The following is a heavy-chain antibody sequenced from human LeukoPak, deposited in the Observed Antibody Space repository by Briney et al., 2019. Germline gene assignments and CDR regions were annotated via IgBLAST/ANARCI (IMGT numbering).Heavy chain of an antibody. V-gene: IGHV4-39*01. CDR1: GFTFSTYSIN. D-gene: IGHD3-9*01. Sequence: GSLRLSCAASGFTFSTYSINWVRQPPGKGLEWIGSIYYSGSTYYNPSLKSRVTISVDTSKNQFSLKLSSVTAADTAVYYCASLIGNYDILTGYYNSYYYYYMDVWGKGTTVTISS. CDR3: ASLIGNYDILTGYYNSYYYYYMDV. CDR2: IYYSGST. J-gene: IGHJ6*03.